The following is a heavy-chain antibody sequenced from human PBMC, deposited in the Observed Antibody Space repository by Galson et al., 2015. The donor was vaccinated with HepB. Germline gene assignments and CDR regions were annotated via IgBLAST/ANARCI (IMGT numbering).Heavy chain of an antibody. CDR1: GYTFTGYY. D-gene: IGHD3/OR15-3a*01. CDR3: AREGDFWTPLVDYGMDV. Sequence: SVTVSCKASGYTFTGYYMHWVRQAPGQGLEWTGWINPNSGGTNYAQKFQGRVTMTRDTSISTAYMELSRLRSDDTAVYYCAREGDFWTPLVDYGMDVWGQGTTVTVSS. CDR2: INPNSGGT. J-gene: IGHJ6*02. V-gene: IGHV1-2*02.